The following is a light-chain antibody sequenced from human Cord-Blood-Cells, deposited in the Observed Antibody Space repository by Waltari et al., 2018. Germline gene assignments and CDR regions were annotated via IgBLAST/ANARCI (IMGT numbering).Light chain of an antibody. CDR1: SSDVGGSNY. Sequence: QSALTQPTSASGSPGQSVTISCPGTSSDVGGSNYVSWYQQHPGTAPKLMIYEVSKRPSGVPDRFSGSKSGNTASLTVSGLQAEDEADYYCSSYAGSNNLVFGGGTKLTVL. J-gene: IGLJ2*01. CDR3: SSYAGSNNLV. CDR2: EVS. V-gene: IGLV2-8*01.